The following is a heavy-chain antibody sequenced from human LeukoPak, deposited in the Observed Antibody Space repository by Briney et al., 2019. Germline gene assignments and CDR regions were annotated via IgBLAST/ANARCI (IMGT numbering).Heavy chain of an antibody. Sequence: PSETLSFTCTVSGGSISSGNYYWNWIRQPPGKGLEWIGNIHYSGSTYYNPSLKSRVTISVDTSKNQFSLKLSSVTAADTAVYYCARERFGGVDYWGQGTLVTVSS. CDR3: ARERFGGVDY. J-gene: IGHJ4*02. D-gene: IGHD3-16*01. CDR2: IHYSGST. CDR1: GGSISSGNYY. V-gene: IGHV4-30-4*08.